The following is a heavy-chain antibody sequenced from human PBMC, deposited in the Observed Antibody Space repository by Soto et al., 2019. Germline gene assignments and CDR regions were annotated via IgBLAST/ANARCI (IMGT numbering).Heavy chain of an antibody. CDR2: INHSGRV. CDR3: STRSYDTNCYYRFDA. Sequence: PSETLSLTCAVYGGSFSGHSWTWIRQSPGKGLEWIGDINHSGRVNYSPSLKSRVTISLDTSKNQFSLTLSAVTAADTAMYYCSTRSYDTNCYYRFDAWGQGTLVTVSS. D-gene: IGHD3-22*01. CDR1: GGSFSGHS. V-gene: IGHV4-34*01. J-gene: IGHJ5*01.